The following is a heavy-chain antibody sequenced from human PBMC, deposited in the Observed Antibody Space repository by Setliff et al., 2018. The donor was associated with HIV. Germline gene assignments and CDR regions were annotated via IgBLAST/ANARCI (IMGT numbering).Heavy chain of an antibody. CDR1: GASVSTIDYY. Sequence: SETLSLTCTVSGASVSTIDYYWGWVRQSPRAGLEWIADIYYAGNTYYNPSLKSRATISIDTSRNQFSLKVTSLTAADTAVYYCARHSRTAVPTIGYWGQGTLVTVSS. CDR3: ARHSRTAVPTIGY. D-gene: IGHD4-17*01. J-gene: IGHJ4*02. V-gene: IGHV4-39*01. CDR2: IYYAGNT.